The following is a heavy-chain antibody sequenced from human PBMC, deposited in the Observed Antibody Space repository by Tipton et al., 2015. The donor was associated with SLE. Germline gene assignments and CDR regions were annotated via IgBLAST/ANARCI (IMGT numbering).Heavy chain of an antibody. J-gene: IGHJ3*02. CDR2: ISYHGTNE. V-gene: IGHV3-30-3*01. CDR1: GFSFSSYA. D-gene: IGHD2-8*01. Sequence: RSLRLSRVASGFSFSSYAMHWVRQAPGKGLEWVAVISYHGTNEYYADSVKGRFTISRDNSKNTLSLQMNSLRAEDTAVYYCARAHCSNGVCYTFLDAFDIWGQGTMVTVSS. CDR3: ARAHCSNGVCYTFLDAFDI.